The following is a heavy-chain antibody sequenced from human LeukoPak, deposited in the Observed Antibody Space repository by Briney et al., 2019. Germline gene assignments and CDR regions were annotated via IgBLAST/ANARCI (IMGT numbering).Heavy chain of an antibody. J-gene: IGHJ4*02. D-gene: IGHD3-22*01. V-gene: IGHV3-7*04. CDR1: GFTFRRYW. CDR2: IKQDGSQK. CDR3: ARDWNYYDNSGFYGEY. Sequence: GRAVRLSCAASGFTFRRYWMSWVGQGPGKGLEWVGNIKQDGSQKFYVDSVKGRFTISRDNAKNSMYLQMNSLRDENTAVYYCARDWNYYDNSGFYGEYWGQGTLVTVSS.